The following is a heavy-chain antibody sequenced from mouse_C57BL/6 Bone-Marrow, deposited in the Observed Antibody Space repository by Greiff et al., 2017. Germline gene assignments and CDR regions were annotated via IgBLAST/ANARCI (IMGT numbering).Heavy chain of an antibody. Sequence: QVQLQQSGPELVKPGASVKISCKASGYAFSSYWMNWVKQRPGKGLEWIGRIYPGDGDTNYNGKFKGKATLTAAKSSSTAYMQLSSLTSEDSAVYFCAVYYYGSSPYWGQGTTLTVSS. J-gene: IGHJ2*01. D-gene: IGHD1-1*01. CDR1: GYAFSSYW. CDR2: IYPGDGDT. CDR3: AVYYYGSSPY. V-gene: IGHV1-82*01.